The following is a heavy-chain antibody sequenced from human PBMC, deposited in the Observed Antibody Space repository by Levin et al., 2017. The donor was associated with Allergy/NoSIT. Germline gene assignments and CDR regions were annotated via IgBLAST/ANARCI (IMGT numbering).Heavy chain of an antibody. J-gene: IGHJ4*02. CDR1: GYTFTGYY. V-gene: IGHV1-2*02. CDR3: ARDFGEWELLLDY. CDR2: INPNSGGT. D-gene: IGHD1-26*01. Sequence: GESLKISCKASGYTFTGYYMHWVRQAPGQGLEWMGWINPNSGGTNYAQKFQGRVTMTRDTSISTAYMELSRLRSDDTAVYYCARDFGEWELLLDYWGQGTLVTVSS.